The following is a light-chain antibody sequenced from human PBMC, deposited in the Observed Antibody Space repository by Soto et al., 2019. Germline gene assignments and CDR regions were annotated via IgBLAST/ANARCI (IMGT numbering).Light chain of an antibody. CDR2: GAS. Sequence: ERVMTQSPSTLSVSPGERATLSCRASQSVGTNLAWYQQKPGQAPRLLIYGASTRATGLPARFSGSGSGTELTLTISSLQSEDFAIYYCQQYNAWPLTFGGGTKVEIK. V-gene: IGKV3-15*01. CDR3: QQYNAWPLT. J-gene: IGKJ4*01. CDR1: QSVGTN.